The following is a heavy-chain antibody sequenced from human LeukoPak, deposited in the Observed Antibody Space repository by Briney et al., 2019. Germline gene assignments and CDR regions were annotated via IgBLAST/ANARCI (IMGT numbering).Heavy chain of an antibody. V-gene: IGHV4-59*02. Sequence: SETLSLTCTVSGGSVSSYYWNWVRQPPGRGLEWSGYIYYSGSSNYNPSLKSRVTISVDTSKNQFSLKLSSVTAADTAMYYCARDLARGRSGLDYWGQGTLVTVSS. CDR3: ARDLARGRSGLDY. J-gene: IGHJ4*02. CDR2: IYYSGSS. CDR1: GGSVSSYY. D-gene: IGHD3-3*01.